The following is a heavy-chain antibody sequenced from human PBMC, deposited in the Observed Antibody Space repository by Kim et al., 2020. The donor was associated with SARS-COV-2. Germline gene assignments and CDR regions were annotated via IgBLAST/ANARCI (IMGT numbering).Heavy chain of an antibody. Sequence: SVKVSCKASGGTFSSYAISWVRQAPGQGLEWMGGIIPIFGTANYAQKFQGRVTITADESTSTAYMELSSLRSEDTAVYYCARGPLYSSSSISSSYYYYGMDVGGQGTTVTVSS. V-gene: IGHV1-69*13. CDR2: IIPIFGTA. J-gene: IGHJ6*02. CDR1: GGTFSSYA. D-gene: IGHD6-6*01. CDR3: ARGPLYSSSSISSSYYYYGMDV.